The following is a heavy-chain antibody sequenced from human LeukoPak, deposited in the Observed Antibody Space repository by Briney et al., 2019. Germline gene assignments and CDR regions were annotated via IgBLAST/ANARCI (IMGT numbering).Heavy chain of an antibody. Sequence: TSETLSLTCAVSGVSISSSNSYWGWIRQPPGKGLEWIGSIYYSGSTYYNPSLKSRVTISVDTSKNQFSLKLSSVTAADTAVYYCARRGIATAGPGYYYYMDVWGKGTTVTIPS. CDR2: IYYSGST. D-gene: IGHD6-13*01. CDR3: ARRGIATAGPGYYYYMDV. V-gene: IGHV4-39*01. J-gene: IGHJ6*03. CDR1: GVSISSSNSY.